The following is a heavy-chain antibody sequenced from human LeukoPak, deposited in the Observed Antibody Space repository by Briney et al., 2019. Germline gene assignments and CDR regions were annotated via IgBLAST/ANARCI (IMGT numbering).Heavy chain of an antibody. CDR1: GFTFSNYG. CDR3: ARVTYDFWSGYYRTGTSYYYYYMDV. V-gene: IGHV3-30*02. CDR2: IRYDGSHK. D-gene: IGHD3-3*01. J-gene: IGHJ6*03. Sequence: PGGSLRLSCAASGFTFSNYGMHWVRQAPGKRLEWVAFIRYDGSHKYYADSVKGRFTISRDNSKNTLYLQMNSLRAEDTAVYYCARVTYDFWSGYYRTGTSYYYYYMDVWGKGTTVTVSS.